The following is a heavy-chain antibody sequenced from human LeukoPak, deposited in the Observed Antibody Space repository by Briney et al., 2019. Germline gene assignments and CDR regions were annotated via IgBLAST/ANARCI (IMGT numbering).Heavy chain of an antibody. D-gene: IGHD1-26*01. J-gene: IGHJ4*02. V-gene: IGHV1-8*01. Sequence: AASVTVSCKASGYTFTSYDINWVRQAPGQGLEWVGWMNPNSGNTGYAQKFQGRVTMTRNTSISTAYMELSSLRSEDTAVYYCARGRGRGSYFDFDYWGQGTLVTVSS. CDR2: MNPNSGNT. CDR3: ARGRGRGSYFDFDY. CDR1: GYTFTSYD.